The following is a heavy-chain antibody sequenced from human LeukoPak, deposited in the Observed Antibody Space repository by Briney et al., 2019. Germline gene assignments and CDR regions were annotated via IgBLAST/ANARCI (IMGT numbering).Heavy chain of an antibody. D-gene: IGHD4-17*01. Sequence: SETLSLTCAVYGGSFSGYYWSWIRQPPGKGLEWIGEINHSGSTNYNPSLKSRVTISVDTSKNQFSLKLSSVTAADTAVYYCARVYTVTRCNNFDYWGQGTLVTVSS. V-gene: IGHV4-34*01. CDR2: INHSGST. CDR1: GGSFSGYY. CDR3: ARVYTVTRCNNFDY. J-gene: IGHJ4*02.